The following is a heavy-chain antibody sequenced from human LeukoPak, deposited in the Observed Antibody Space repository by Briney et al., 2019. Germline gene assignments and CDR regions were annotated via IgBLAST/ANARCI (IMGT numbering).Heavy chain of an antibody. J-gene: IGHJ4*02. CDR3: AREGDYYDSSGY. V-gene: IGHV4-61*02. D-gene: IGHD3-22*01. CDR1: GGSISSGSYY. Sequence: KPSETLSLTCTVSGGSISSGSYYWSWIRQPAGKGLEWIGRIYTSGSTNYNPSLKSRVTISVDTSKNQFSLKLSSVTAADTAVYYCAREGDYYDSSGYWGQGTLVTVSS. CDR2: IYTSGST.